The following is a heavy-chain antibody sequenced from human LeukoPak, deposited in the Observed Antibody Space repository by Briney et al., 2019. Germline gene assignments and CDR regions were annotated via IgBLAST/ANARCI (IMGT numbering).Heavy chain of an antibody. Sequence: PSETLSLTCAVYGGSFSGYYWSWIRQPPGKGLEWIGEINHSGSTNYNPSLKSRVTISVDTSKNQFSLKLSSVTAADTAAYYCARGWAPYYYDSSGYSANTDYWGQGTLVTVSS. CDR1: GGSFSGYY. CDR2: INHSGST. CDR3: ARGWAPYYYDSSGYSANTDY. D-gene: IGHD3-22*01. V-gene: IGHV4-34*01. J-gene: IGHJ4*02.